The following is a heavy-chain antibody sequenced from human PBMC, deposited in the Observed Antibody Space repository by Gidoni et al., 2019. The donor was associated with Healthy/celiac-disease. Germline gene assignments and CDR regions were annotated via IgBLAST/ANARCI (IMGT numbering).Heavy chain of an antibody. CDR2: ISSSSSYI. CDR3: ASRESSGWYNFDY. V-gene: IGHV3-21*01. Sequence: EVQLVESGGGMVKPGGSLRLSCAASGFTFSSYSMNWVRQAPVKGLEWVSSISSSSSYIYYADSVKCRFTISRDNAKNSLYLQMNSLRAEDTAVYYCASRESSGWYNFDYWGQGTLVTVSS. D-gene: IGHD6-19*01. CDR1: GFTFSSYS. J-gene: IGHJ4*02.